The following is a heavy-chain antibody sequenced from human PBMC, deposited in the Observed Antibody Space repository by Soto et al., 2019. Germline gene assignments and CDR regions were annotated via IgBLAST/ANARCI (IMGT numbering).Heavy chain of an antibody. J-gene: IGHJ6*02. V-gene: IGHV4-34*01. Sequence: SETLSLTCAVYGGSFSGYYWSWIRQPPGKGLEWIREINHSGSTNYNPSLKSRVTISVDTSKNQFSLKLSSVTAADTAVYYCARDVVLWFGELRDYYGMDVWGQGTTVTVSS. CDR3: ARDVVLWFGELRDYYGMDV. CDR1: GGSFSGYY. CDR2: INHSGST. D-gene: IGHD3-10*01.